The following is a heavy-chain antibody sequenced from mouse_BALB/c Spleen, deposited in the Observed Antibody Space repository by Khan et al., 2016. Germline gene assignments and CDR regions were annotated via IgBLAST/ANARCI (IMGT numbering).Heavy chain of an antibody. D-gene: IGHD2-4*01. CDR3: ARSTMTQRDY. V-gene: IGHV1S56*01. CDR2: IYPGNVNT. J-gene: IGHJ2*01. Sequence: QVQLKQSGPELVKPGASVRISCKASGYTFTSYYIHWVKQRPGQGLEWIGWIYPGNVNTKYNEKLKGKATLTADKSSSTDYMQLSSLTSEDSAVYFCARSTMTQRDYWGQGTTLTVSS. CDR1: GYTFTSYY.